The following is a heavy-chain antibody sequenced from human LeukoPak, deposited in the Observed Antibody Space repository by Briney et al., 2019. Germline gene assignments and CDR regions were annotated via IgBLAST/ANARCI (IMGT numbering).Heavy chain of an antibody. J-gene: IGHJ3*02. CDR2: ISGSGGSA. CDR3: AKEQYSSGWYLVAFDI. Sequence: GGSLRLSCAASGFTFSSYGMSWVRQAPGKGLEWVSAISGSGGSAYYADSVKGRFTISRDNSKNTLYLQVNSLRAEDTAVYYCAKEQYSSGWYLVAFDIWGQGTMVTVSS. V-gene: IGHV3-23*01. CDR1: GFTFSSYG. D-gene: IGHD6-19*01.